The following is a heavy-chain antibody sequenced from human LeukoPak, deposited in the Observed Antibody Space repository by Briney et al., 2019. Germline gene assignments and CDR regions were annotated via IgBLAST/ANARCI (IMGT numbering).Heavy chain of an antibody. CDR3: ARDFFAFGGVIALLDY. D-gene: IGHD3-16*02. CDR2: IKLDGSEK. J-gene: IGHJ4*02. CDR1: GFTFSSYW. Sequence: GGSLRLSCAASGFTFSSYWMSWVRQAPGKGLEWVANIKLDGSEKYYVDSVKGRFTISRDNAKKSLYLRMNSLRDEDTAVYYCARDFFAFGGVIALLDYWGQGTLITVSS. V-gene: IGHV3-7*01.